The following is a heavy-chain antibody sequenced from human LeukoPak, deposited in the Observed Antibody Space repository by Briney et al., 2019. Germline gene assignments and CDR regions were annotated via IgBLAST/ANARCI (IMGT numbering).Heavy chain of an antibody. Sequence: PSETLSLTCTVSGGSISSGTYYWSWIRQPAGKGLEWIGRIYTSGSTNYNPSLKSRVSILVDTSKKQFSLKLSSETAADTAVYYCARGIGHYYYYMDVWGTGTTVTVSS. V-gene: IGHV4-61*02. CDR1: GGSISSGTYY. D-gene: IGHD3-16*02. CDR2: IYTSGST. J-gene: IGHJ6*03. CDR3: ARGIGHYYYYMDV.